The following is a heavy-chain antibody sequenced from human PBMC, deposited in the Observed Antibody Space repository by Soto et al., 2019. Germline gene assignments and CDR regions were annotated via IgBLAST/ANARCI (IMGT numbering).Heavy chain of an antibody. CDR1: GFTFSESS. CDR3: GRGRDSDGSVYRPVDY. J-gene: IGHJ4*02. D-gene: IGHD3-22*01. Sequence: GGSLRLSCAASGFTFSESSMTWVRQAPGKALGCVANIKQDESEKYYVDPVKGRFTISXXXXXXSXYXQXXXLRVXDTAVYYCGRGRDSDGSVYRPVDYWGQGDRVTVS. CDR2: IKQDESEK. V-gene: IGHV3-7*03.